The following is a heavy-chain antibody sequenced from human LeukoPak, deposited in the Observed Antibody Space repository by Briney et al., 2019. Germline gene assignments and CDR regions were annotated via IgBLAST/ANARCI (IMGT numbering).Heavy chain of an antibody. Sequence: GGSLRLSCAASGFTFSSYSMNWVRQAPGKGLEWVSSISSSSSYIYYADSVKGRFTISRDNAKNSLYLQMNSLRAEDTAVYYCARWGIAVAGFDYWGQGTLVTVSS. D-gene: IGHD6-19*01. V-gene: IGHV3-21*01. CDR2: ISSSSSYI. CDR3: ARWGIAVAGFDY. CDR1: GFTFSSYS. J-gene: IGHJ4*02.